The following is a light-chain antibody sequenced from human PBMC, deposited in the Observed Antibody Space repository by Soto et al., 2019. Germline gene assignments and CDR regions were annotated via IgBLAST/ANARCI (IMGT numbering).Light chain of an antibody. Sequence: QSVLTQPPSASGTPGPRVTISCSGSSSNIGSNSVNWYQQLPGTAPKLLMYSSNQRPSGVPDRFSGSKSGTSASLAISGLQSEDEADYYSAAWDDSLNGLVIGGGTK. CDR1: SSNIGSNS. J-gene: IGLJ2*01. CDR2: SSN. V-gene: IGLV1-44*01. CDR3: AAWDDSLNGLV.